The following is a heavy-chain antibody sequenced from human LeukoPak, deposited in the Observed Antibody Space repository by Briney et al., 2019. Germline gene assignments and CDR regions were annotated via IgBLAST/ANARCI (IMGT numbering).Heavy chain of an antibody. J-gene: IGHJ4*02. Sequence: GGSLRLSFAASGFTFSSYSMNWVRQAPGKGLEWVSSISSSSSYIYYADSVKGRFTISRDNAKNSMYLQMNSLRAEDTAVYYCARGVRGYCSGGSCDLYYFDYWGQGTLVTVSS. D-gene: IGHD2-15*01. CDR2: ISSSSSYI. CDR3: ARGVRGYCSGGSCDLYYFDY. CDR1: GFTFSSYS. V-gene: IGHV3-21*01.